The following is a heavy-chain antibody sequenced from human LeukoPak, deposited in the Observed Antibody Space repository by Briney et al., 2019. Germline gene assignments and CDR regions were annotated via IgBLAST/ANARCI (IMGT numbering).Heavy chain of an antibody. V-gene: IGHV4-4*07. CDR1: GGSISSYY. D-gene: IGHD2-15*01. CDR2: IYTSGST. CDR3: ARDLGYCSGGSCYSNWFDP. Sequence: SETLSLTCTVSGGSISSYYWGWIRQPAGKGLEWIGRIYTSGSTNYNPSLKSRVTMSVDTSKNQFSLKLSSVTAADTAVYYCARDLGYCSGGSCYSNWFDPWRQGTLVTVSS. J-gene: IGHJ5*02.